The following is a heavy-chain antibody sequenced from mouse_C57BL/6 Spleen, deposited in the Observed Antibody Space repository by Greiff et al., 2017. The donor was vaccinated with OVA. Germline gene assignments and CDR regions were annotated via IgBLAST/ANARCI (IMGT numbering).Heavy chain of an antibody. D-gene: IGHD1-2*01. CDR2: IDPSDSYT. V-gene: IGHV1-50*01. CDR1: GYTFTSYW. CDR3: ARSITTALDY. J-gene: IGHJ2*01. Sequence: QVQLQQSGAELVKPGASVKLSCKASGYTFTSYWMQWVKQRPGQGLEWIGEIDPSDSYTNYNQKFKGKATLTVDTSSSTAYMQLSSLTSEDSAVYYCARSITTALDYWGQGTTLTVSS.